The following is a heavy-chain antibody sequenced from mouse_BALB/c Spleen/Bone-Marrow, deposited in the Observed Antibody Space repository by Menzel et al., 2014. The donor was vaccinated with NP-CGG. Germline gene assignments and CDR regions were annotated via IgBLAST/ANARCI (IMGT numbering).Heavy chain of an antibody. V-gene: IGHV5-12*02. CDR1: GFTFSDYY. CDR3: ARHNYDETWFAY. D-gene: IGHD2-4*01. J-gene: IGHJ3*01. CDR2: ISNGGGST. Sequence: EVQLVESGGGLVQPGGSLKLSCATSGFTFSDYYMYWVRQTPEKRLEWVAYISNGGGSTYHPDTVKGRFTISRDNAKNTLYLQMSRLKSEDTAMYYCARHNYDETWFAYWGQGTLVTVSA.